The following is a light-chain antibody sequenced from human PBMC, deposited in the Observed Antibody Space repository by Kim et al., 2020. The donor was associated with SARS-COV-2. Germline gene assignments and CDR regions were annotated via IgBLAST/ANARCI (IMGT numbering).Light chain of an antibody. CDR1: QSISSW. Sequence: SASGGDRVTITCRASQSISSWLAWYQQKPGKAPKLLIYKASSLESGVPSRFSGSGSGTEFTLTISSLQPDDFATYYCQQYKSYPYTFGQGTKLEI. CDR2: KAS. J-gene: IGKJ2*01. CDR3: QQYKSYPYT. V-gene: IGKV1-5*03.